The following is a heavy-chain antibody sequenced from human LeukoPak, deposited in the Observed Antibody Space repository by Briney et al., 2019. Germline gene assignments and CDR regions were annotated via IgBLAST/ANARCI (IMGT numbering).Heavy chain of an antibody. CDR2: ISSSSSYI. CDR1: GFTFSSYS. V-gene: IGHV3-21*01. CDR3: AKVGTTVTHSYWYFDL. Sequence: GGSLRLSCAASGFTFSSYSMNWVRQAPGKGLEWVSSISSSSSYIYYADSVKGRFTISRDNAKNSLYLQMNSLRAEDTAVYYCAKVGTTVTHSYWYFDLWGRGTLVSVSS. J-gene: IGHJ2*01. D-gene: IGHD4-17*01.